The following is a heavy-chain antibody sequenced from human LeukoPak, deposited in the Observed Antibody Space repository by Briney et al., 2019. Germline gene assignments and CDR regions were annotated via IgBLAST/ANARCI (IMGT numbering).Heavy chain of an antibody. D-gene: IGHD2-21*01. V-gene: IGHV1-18*01. Sequence: ASVTVSYKASGYTLTSYGISWVRQAPGQGLAGMGWISAYNGNTNYAQKLQGRVTMTTDTSTSTAYMELRSLRSDDTAVYYCARDCYGGEDYWGQGTLVTVSS. CDR2: ISAYNGNT. CDR1: GYTLTSYG. CDR3: ARDCYGGEDY. J-gene: IGHJ4*02.